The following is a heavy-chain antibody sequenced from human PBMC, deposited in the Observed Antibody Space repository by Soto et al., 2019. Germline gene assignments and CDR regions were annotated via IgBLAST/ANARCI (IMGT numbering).Heavy chain of an antibody. D-gene: IGHD6-19*01. CDR2: IIPIFGTA. Sequence: QAQLEQSGGEVKKPGSSVKVSCKASRVAFSKFIVTWVRQAPGLWLEWVGGIIPIFGTANYAQKFQGRVTITADEYTSTSYMEVNNLRSEDTAVYYCAKVRYSSPMGYYYGMDVWGQGTTVTVSS. CDR1: RVAFSKFI. CDR3: AKVRYSSPMGYYYGMDV. J-gene: IGHJ6*02. V-gene: IGHV1-69*01.